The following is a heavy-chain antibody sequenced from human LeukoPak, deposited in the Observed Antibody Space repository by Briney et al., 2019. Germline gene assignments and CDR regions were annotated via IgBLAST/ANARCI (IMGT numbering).Heavy chain of an antibody. V-gene: IGHV4-59*12. CDR1: GGSINSDF. J-gene: IGHJ5*02. CDR2: VYYSGTT. D-gene: IGHD3-3*01. Sequence: PSETLSLTRTVSGGSINSDFWTWIRQPPGKGLEWIGNVYYSGTTNYNPSLKSRVSISVDTSKSQFFLKLTSVTAADTVVYYGAREVFLLSTFGVGPRGTWVDPWGQGTLVTVSS. CDR3: AREVFLLSTFGVGPRGTWVDP.